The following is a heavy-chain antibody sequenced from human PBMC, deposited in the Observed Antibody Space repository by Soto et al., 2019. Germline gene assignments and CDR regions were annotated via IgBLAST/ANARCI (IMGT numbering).Heavy chain of an antibody. CDR1: CDSSTSDY. CDR3: AGVGELPVWLDL. CDR2: ISYTGST. Sequence: TSETLSLPSTVSCDSSTSDYWSWIRQPPGKGLEWVGYISYTGSTIYNPSLESRATISLDTSKTQVSLSLYSVTVADTVVYYCAGVGELPVWLDLWGRGTLVTVST. D-gene: IGHD3-10*01. V-gene: IGHV4-59*13. J-gene: IGHJ5*02.